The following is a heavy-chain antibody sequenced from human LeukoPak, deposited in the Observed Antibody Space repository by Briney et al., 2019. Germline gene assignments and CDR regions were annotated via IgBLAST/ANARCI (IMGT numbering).Heavy chain of an antibody. D-gene: IGHD2-21*02. CDR2: IIPILGIA. CDR3: ARDAPGRWRHDAFDI. V-gene: IGHV1-69*04. CDR1: GGTFSSYT. Sequence: ASVKVSCRASGGTFSSYTISWARQAPGQGLEWMGRIIPILGIANYAQKFQGRVTITADKSTSTAYMELSSLRSEDTAVYYCARDAPGRWRHDAFDIWGQGTMVTVSS. J-gene: IGHJ3*02.